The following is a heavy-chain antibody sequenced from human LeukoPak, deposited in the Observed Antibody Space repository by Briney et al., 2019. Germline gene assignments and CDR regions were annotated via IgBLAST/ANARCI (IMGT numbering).Heavy chain of an antibody. D-gene: IGHD3-3*02. V-gene: IGHV4-39*07. CDR2: IYDSGST. Sequence: PSETLSLTCTVSGGSIRSSYYYWGWIRQPPGKGLEWIGSIYDSGSTYYNPSLKSRVTISVDTSKNQFSLKLSSVTAADTAVYYCARDDISDYYGMDVWGQGTTVTVSS. CDR3: ARDDISDYYGMDV. J-gene: IGHJ6*02. CDR1: GGSIRSSYYY.